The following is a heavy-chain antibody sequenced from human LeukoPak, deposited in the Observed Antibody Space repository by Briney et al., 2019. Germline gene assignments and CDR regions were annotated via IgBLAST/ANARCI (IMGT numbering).Heavy chain of an antibody. Sequence: GGSLRLSCAASGFTLSNHWMHWVRQAPGKGLVWVSRINNDGTITPYADSVKGRFTISRDNAKSTLYLQMDSLRAEDTAVYYCARPYCSGGTCYFDYWGRGTLVTVCS. CDR1: GFTLSNHW. V-gene: IGHV3-74*01. CDR2: INNDGTIT. D-gene: IGHD2-15*01. J-gene: IGHJ4*02. CDR3: ARPYCSGGTCYFDY.